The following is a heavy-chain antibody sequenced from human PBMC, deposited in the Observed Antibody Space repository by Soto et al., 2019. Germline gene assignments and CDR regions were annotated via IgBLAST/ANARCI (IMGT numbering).Heavy chain of an antibody. V-gene: IGHV3-7*01. J-gene: IGHJ5*02. D-gene: IGHD2-21*01. CDR1: GFTFGNYW. Sequence: PGGSLRLSCAASGFTFGNYWMSWVRQAPGKGPEWVANIKQDGSERNYVDSVKGRFTISRDNAENSLYLQMNSLRVEDTGVYYCASARHIGPWGQGTLVTVLL. CDR2: IKQDGSER. CDR3: ASARHIGP.